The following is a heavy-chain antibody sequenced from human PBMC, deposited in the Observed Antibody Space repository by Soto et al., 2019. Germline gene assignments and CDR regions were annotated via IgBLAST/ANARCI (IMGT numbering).Heavy chain of an antibody. Sequence: GGSLRLSCAASGFIFRSFVMHWVRQAPGKGLEWVAVISYDERTQYYADSVKGRFTVSRDNSNKTLYLHMDRVRADDTAVYYCAKAPPTGVAVAANPYFDSWGQGTLVTVSS. CDR2: ISYDERTQ. CDR3: AKAPPTGVAVAANPYFDS. D-gene: IGHD6-19*01. J-gene: IGHJ4*02. CDR1: GFIFRSFV. V-gene: IGHV3-30*18.